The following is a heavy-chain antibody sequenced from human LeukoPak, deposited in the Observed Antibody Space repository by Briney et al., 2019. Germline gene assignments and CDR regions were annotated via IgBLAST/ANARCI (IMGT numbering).Heavy chain of an antibody. CDR2: INHSGST. CDR1: GGSFSDYY. CDR3: ARRGQAGYLY. Sequence: SETLSLTCAVYGGSFSDYYWSWIRQPPGKGLEWIGEINHSGSTSYNPSLKSRVTISVVTSKNQFSLNLFSVTAADTAVYYCARRGQAGYLYWGQGTLVTVSS. V-gene: IGHV4-34*01. D-gene: IGHD3-16*02. J-gene: IGHJ4*02.